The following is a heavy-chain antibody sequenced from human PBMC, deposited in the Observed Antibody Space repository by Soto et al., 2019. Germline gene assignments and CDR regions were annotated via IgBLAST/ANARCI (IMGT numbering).Heavy chain of an antibody. CDR3: ARDLEFGANYMDV. J-gene: IGHJ6*03. CDR2: ISAYNGNT. CDR1: GYTFSTYG. D-gene: IGHD3-10*01. V-gene: IGHV1-18*01. Sequence: QVQLVQSGPEVREPGASVKVSCKASGYTFSTYGVSWVRQAPGQGLEWMGWISAYNGNTNYAQKLQGRISTTTDTSTRTAYTELTTLRSDDTVVYYCARDLEFGANYMDVWGKNTTVT.